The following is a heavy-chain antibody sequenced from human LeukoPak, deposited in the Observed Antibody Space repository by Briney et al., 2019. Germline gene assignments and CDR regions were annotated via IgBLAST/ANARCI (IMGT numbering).Heavy chain of an antibody. CDR2: IYYSGST. Sequence: SETLSLTCTVSVGSISSGDYYWSWIRQPPGKGLEWIGYIYYSGSTYYNPSLKSRVTISVDTSKNQFSLKLSSVTAADTAVYYCARVSPGLMVFIAFDIWGQGTMVTVSS. D-gene: IGHD2-8*01. CDR1: VGSISSGDYY. CDR3: ARVSPGLMVFIAFDI. V-gene: IGHV4-30-4*08. J-gene: IGHJ3*02.